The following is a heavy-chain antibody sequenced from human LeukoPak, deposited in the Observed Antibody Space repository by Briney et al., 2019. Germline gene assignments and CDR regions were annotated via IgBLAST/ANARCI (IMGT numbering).Heavy chain of an antibody. CDR1: GFTFSSYE. J-gene: IGHJ3*02. CDR2: ISGSGGST. CDR3: ASHDSSGYLLPKEAFDI. Sequence: GGSLRLSCAASGFTFSSYEMNWVRQAPGKGLEWVSAISGSGGSTYYADSVKGRFTISRDNSKNTLYLQMNSLRAEDTAVYYCASHDSSGYLLPKEAFDIWGQGTMVTVSS. V-gene: IGHV3-23*01. D-gene: IGHD3-22*01.